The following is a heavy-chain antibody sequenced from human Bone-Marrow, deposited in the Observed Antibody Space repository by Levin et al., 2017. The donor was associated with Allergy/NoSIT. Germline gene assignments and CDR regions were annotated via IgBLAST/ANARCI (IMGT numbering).Heavy chain of an antibody. CDR1: GYSFTTYY. J-gene: IGHJ4*02. V-gene: IGHV5-10-1*01. D-gene: IGHD5-12*01. CDR3: ARQSGSGGYDSTPFDD. CDR2: IDPSDSYA. Sequence: GASVKVSCKASGYSFTTYYITWVRRVPGKGLEWMGRIDPSDSYASYSPSFEGHVTLSVDKSINTAYVRWTSLKASDTAIYYCARQSGSGGYDSTPFDDWGQGTLVTVSS.